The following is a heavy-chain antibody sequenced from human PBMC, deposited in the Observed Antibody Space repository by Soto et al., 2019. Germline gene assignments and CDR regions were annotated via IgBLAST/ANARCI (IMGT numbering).Heavy chain of an antibody. CDR2: ISAYNGNT. V-gene: IGHV1-18*01. D-gene: IGHD5-12*01. CDR3: ARRFRYSGYDDGYYYSYGMDV. Sequence: ASVKVSCKASGYTFTSYGISWVRQAPGQGLEWMGWISAYNGNTNYAQKLQGRVTMTTDTSTSTAYMELRSLRSDDTAVYYCARRFRYSGYDDGYYYSYGMDVWGRGTTVTVSS. J-gene: IGHJ6*02. CDR1: GYTFTSYG.